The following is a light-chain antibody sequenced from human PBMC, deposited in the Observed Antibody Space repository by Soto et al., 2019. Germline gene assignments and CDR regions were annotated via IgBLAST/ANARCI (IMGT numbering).Light chain of an antibody. CDR1: SSDVGSYNL. Sequence: QSVLTQPASVSGSPGQSITISCTGTSSDVGSYNLVSWYQQHPGKAPKRVIYEGSKRPSGVSNRFAGSKSGNTASLTISGLQAEDEADYYCCSYAGSSTLVCGGGTQLTVL. J-gene: IGLJ2*01. CDR3: CSYAGSSTLV. CDR2: EGS. V-gene: IGLV2-23*01.